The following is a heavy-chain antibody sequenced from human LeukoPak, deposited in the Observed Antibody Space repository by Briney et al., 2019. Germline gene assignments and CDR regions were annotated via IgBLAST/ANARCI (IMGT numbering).Heavy chain of an antibody. V-gene: IGHV3-74*01. CDR2: IKTDGSST. CDR1: GFAFSDYW. CDR3: ASDFFATYYYDSSHQAY. J-gene: IGHJ4*02. Sequence: TGGSLRLSCAASGFAFSDYWMHWVRQAPGKGLVWVSRIKTDGSSTSYADSVKGRFTISRDNAKNTLYLQMNSLRAEDTAVYYCASDFFATYYYDSSHQAYWGQGTLVTVSS. D-gene: IGHD3-22*01.